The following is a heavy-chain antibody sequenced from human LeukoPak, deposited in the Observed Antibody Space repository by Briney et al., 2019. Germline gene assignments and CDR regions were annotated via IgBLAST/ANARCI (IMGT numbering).Heavy chain of an antibody. CDR3: ARDSRILSYYMDV. Sequence: PGRSLRLSCAAPGFTFDDYAMHWVRQAPGKGLEWVSGISWNSGSIGYADSVKGRFTISRDNVKNSLYLQMNSLRAEDTALYYCARDSRILSYYMDVWGKGTTVTVSS. CDR2: ISWNSGSI. CDR1: GFTFDDYA. J-gene: IGHJ6*03. V-gene: IGHV3-9*01. D-gene: IGHD2-15*01.